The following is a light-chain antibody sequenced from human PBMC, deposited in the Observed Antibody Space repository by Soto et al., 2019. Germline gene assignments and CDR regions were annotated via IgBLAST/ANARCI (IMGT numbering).Light chain of an antibody. CDR1: QSVSTSN. J-gene: IGKJ5*01. CDR3: QQYNNWPPN. V-gene: IGKV3-20*01. CDR2: GAS. Sequence: IVLTQSPGTLSSSPGERATLSCRASQSVSTSNLAWYQQRHGQAPRLLIYGASRRDTGIPDRFSGSGSGTEFTLPVSRLQSEDIEVYFCQQYNNWPPNFGQGTRLDIK.